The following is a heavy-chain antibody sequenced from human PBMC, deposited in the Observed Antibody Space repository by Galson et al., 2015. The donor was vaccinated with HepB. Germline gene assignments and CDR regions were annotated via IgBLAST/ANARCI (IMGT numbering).Heavy chain of an antibody. CDR1: GFMFDDYT. Sequence: SLRLSCAASGFMFDDYTMHWVRQAPGKGLEWVSLISWDGGITYYADSVKGRFTISRDNSKNSLYLQMKSLRTEDTASYHCAKEMSPTGTTPMDYWGQGILVTVSS. D-gene: IGHD1-1*01. CDR2: ISWDGGIT. J-gene: IGHJ4*02. V-gene: IGHV3-43*01. CDR3: AKEMSPTGTTPMDY.